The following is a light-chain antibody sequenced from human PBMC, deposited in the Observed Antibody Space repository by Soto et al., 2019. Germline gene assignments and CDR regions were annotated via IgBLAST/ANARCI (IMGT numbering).Light chain of an antibody. CDR3: QQYGSSPPYT. Sequence: EIVLTQSPGTLSLSPGERATLSCRASQSISSSHLAWYQQKPGQSPRLLIHGASSRATGIPDRFSGSGSGTAFNLTISRLEPEDFAVYYCQQYGSSPPYTFGRGTKLEIK. V-gene: IGKV3-20*01. CDR2: GAS. J-gene: IGKJ2*01. CDR1: QSISSSH.